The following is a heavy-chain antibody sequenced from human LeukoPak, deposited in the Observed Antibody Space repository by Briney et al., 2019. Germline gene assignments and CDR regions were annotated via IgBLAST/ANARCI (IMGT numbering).Heavy chain of an antibody. D-gene: IGHD1-26*01. Sequence: GGSLRLSCAASGFTFSSYSMNWVRQAPGKGLEWVSSISSSSSYIYYADSVKGRFTISRDNAKNSLYLQMSSLRAEDTAVYYCARDVGATTFDPWGQGTLVTVSS. CDR1: GFTFSSYS. CDR3: ARDVGATTFDP. CDR2: ISSSSSYI. J-gene: IGHJ5*02. V-gene: IGHV3-21*04.